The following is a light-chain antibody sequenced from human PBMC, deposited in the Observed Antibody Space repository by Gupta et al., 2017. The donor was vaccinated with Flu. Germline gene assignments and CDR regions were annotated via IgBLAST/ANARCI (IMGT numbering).Light chain of an antibody. CDR1: RSIGTY. Sequence: DIQFTQSPSSLSASLGYRVTITCRARRSIGTYLYWYQHKPGQAPQLLIYSASTLQREVPSRFSGSGSGTEFTLSIARLQAEDSATYYCQQRFLTLFTFGRGTKLDIK. V-gene: IGKV1-39*01. CDR3: QQRFLTLFT. CDR2: SAS. J-gene: IGKJ2*01.